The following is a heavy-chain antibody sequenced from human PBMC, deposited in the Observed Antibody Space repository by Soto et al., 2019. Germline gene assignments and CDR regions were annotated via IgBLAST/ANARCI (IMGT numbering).Heavy chain of an antibody. CDR1: GDSISSGGYY. CDR3: ASTYYNGSSGPFDY. CDR2: IYYSGTT. Sequence: SETLSLTCTVSGDSISSGGYYWSWIRQHPGKVLEWIGYIYYSGTTYYNPSLESRVTISADTSENQFSLKLNSVTAADTAVYYCASTYYNGSSGPFDYWGQGTLVTVSS. V-gene: IGHV4-31*03. D-gene: IGHD3-22*01. J-gene: IGHJ4*02.